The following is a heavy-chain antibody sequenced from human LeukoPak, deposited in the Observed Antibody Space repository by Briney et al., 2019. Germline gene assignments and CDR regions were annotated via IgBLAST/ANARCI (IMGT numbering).Heavy chain of an antibody. V-gene: IGHV4-34*01. CDR3: ARGGVVVPAAIEHNWFDP. J-gene: IGHJ5*02. CDR1: GASFSGYY. D-gene: IGHD2-2*01. Sequence: SETLSLTCAVYGASFSGYYWSWIRQPPGRGLEWIGEIAHSGSTKYNPSLKSRVTISVDASKNQFSLKLTSVTAADTAVYYCARGGVVVPAAIEHNWFDPWGQGTLVTVSS. CDR2: IAHSGST.